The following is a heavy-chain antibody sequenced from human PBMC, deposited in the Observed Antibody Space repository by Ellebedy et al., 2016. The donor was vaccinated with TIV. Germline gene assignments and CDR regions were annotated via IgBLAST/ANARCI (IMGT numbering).Heavy chain of an antibody. Sequence: SETLSLXXAVYGLSFSGYYWSWIRQTPGKGLEWIGEINDSGVTNYNPSLKSRVTISTDTSKNQFSLKVTSVTAADTSVYYCARGIVALQPLKHFDSWGQGSLVTVSS. CDR2: INDSGVT. J-gene: IGHJ4*02. CDR1: GLSFSGYY. V-gene: IGHV4-34*01. D-gene: IGHD1-26*01. CDR3: ARGIVALQPLKHFDS.